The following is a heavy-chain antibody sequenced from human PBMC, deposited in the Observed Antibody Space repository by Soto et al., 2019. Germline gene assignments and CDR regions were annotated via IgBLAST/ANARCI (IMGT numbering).Heavy chain of an antibody. Sequence: GESLKISCKGSGYSFTSYWIGWVRQMPGKGLEWMGIIYPGDSDTRYSPSFQGQVTISADKSISTAYLQWSSLKASDTAMYYCASHLYYYDSSGPRHFDYWGQGTLVTVSS. V-gene: IGHV5-51*01. CDR3: ASHLYYYDSSGPRHFDY. CDR1: GYSFTSYW. D-gene: IGHD3-22*01. J-gene: IGHJ4*02. CDR2: IYPGDSDT.